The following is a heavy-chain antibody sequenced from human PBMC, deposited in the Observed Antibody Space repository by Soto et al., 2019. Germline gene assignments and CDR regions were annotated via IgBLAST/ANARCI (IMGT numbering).Heavy chain of an antibody. CDR2: VNNSGSL. D-gene: IGHD3-3*01. CDR3: ARARFSQWSQDYYGLDV. J-gene: IGHJ6*02. CDR1: GSLPVGSLSTYF. V-gene: IGHV4-34*01. Sequence: QVHLQQWGPGLLKPSETLSLTCGVSGSLPVGSLSTYFWTWIRQTPGQVLEWIGEVNNSGSLNYSPSHKRRVTMSFDTSKNQFSLNLTSVTAADTAVYSCARARFSQWSQDYYGLDVWGQGTTVAVSS.